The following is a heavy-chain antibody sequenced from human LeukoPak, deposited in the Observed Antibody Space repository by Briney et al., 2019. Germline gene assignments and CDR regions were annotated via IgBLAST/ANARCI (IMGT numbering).Heavy chain of an antibody. Sequence: GGSLRLSCAASGFTFDDYGMSWVRQAPGKGLEWVSGINWNGGITAYADSVKGRFTISRDNAKNTLYLQMNSLRAEDTAVYYCARVQDSSSWLRRIHYYGMDVWGQGTTVTVSS. CDR3: ARVQDSSSWLRRIHYYGMDV. V-gene: IGHV3-20*04. CDR2: INWNGGIT. CDR1: GFTFDDYG. D-gene: IGHD6-13*01. J-gene: IGHJ6*02.